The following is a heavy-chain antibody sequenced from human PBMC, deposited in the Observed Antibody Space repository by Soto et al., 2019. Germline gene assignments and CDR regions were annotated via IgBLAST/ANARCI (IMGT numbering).Heavy chain of an antibody. V-gene: IGHV4-39*01. CDR1: GGSISSTSYY. CDR2: IYYSGST. J-gene: IGHJ4*02. D-gene: IGHD4-17*01. Sequence: SETLSLTCTVSGGSISSTSYYWGWIRQPPGKGLEWIGSIYYSGSTYYNPSLKSRVTICVDTSKNQCSLKLSCVTAADTAVYYCARHGMTKGPYWGQGTLVTVSS. CDR3: ARHGMTKGPY.